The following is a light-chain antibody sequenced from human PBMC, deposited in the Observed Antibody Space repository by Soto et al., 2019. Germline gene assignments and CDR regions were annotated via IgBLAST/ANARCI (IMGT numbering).Light chain of an antibody. CDR2: GAS. J-gene: IGKJ4*01. CDR3: QQYFNWPPLT. CDR1: QSVSSN. Sequence: EIVLTQSPATLSVSPGERATLSCRASQSVSSNLAWYQQKPCQAPRLLMFGASTRATNIPARFSGSGSGTEFTLTISSLQSEDFAVYYCQQYFNWPPLTFGGGTKVDIK. V-gene: IGKV3-15*01.